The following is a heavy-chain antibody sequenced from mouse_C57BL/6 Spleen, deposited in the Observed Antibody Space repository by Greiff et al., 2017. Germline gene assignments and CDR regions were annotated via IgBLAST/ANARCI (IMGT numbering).Heavy chain of an antibody. CDR1: GYAFSSYW. D-gene: IGHD1-1*01. J-gene: IGHJ2*01. CDR2: LYPGDGDT. CDR3: ARDGSEADYFDY. Sequence: VQLQQSGAELVKPGASVKISCKASGYAFSSYWMNWVKQRPGKGLEWIGQLYPGDGDTNYNGKFKGKATLTADKSSSTAYMQLSSLTSEDSAVYFCARDGSEADYFDYWGQGTTLTVSS. V-gene: IGHV1-80*01.